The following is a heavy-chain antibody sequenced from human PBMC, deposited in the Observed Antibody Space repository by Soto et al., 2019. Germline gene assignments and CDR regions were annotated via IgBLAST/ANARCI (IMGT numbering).Heavy chain of an antibody. D-gene: IGHD3-9*01. CDR1: GFTFSSYW. CDR2: INSDGSRT. CDR3: ARSIHYDILTGRPPSYYYYYGMDV. J-gene: IGHJ6*02. V-gene: IGHV3-74*01. Sequence: QPGGSLRLSCAASGFTFSSYWMHWVRQAPGKGLVWVSRINSDGSRTTYADSVKGRFTISRDNAKNMLHLQMNSLRAEDTAVYYCARSIHYDILTGRPPSYYYYYGMDVWGQGTTVTVSS.